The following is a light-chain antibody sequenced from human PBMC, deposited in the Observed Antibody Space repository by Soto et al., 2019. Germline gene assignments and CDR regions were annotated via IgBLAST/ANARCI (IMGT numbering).Light chain of an antibody. J-gene: IGKJ1*01. CDR3: QQYGSSPT. V-gene: IGKV3-20*01. Sequence: EIVMTQAPATLSGSPGERATLSCRASQSVSSDLAWYQQKPGQAPRLLIYGASSRATGIPDRFSGSGSGTDFTLTISRLEPEDFAVYYCQQYGSSPTFGQGTKVDI. CDR1: QSVSSD. CDR2: GAS.